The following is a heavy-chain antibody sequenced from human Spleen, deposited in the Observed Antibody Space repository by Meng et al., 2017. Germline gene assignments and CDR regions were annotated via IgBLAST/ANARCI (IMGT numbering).Heavy chain of an antibody. CDR1: GGCISTRGYY. CDR2: VGHSGFT. Sequence: QPQLQESGPGLVKPSEALSLTCRVSGGCISTRGYYWGWIRPAPGKGLEWIGSVGHSGFTYYTPSVKSRITVSIDTSRNEFYLKLTSVTAADTAVYFCVRSSAGVRTGFDPWGQGTLVTVSS. CDR3: VRSSAGVRTGFDP. D-gene: IGHD3-22*01. J-gene: IGHJ5*02. V-gene: IGHV4-39*01.